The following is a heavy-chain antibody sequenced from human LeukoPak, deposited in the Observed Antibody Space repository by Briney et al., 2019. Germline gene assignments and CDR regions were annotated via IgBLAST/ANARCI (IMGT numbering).Heavy chain of an antibody. J-gene: IGHJ5*02. CDR3: ARNPADCSGGSCYPRGNSFDR. V-gene: IGHV4-59*08. CDR2: IYYSGST. CDR1: GGSISSYY. D-gene: IGHD2-15*01. Sequence: SKTLSLTCTVSGGSISSYYWSWIRQPPGKGLEWIGYIYYSGSTNYNPSLKSRVTISVDTSKNQFSLKLSSVTAAGTALYYCARNPADCSGGSCYPRGNSFDRWGRGSLVIVSS.